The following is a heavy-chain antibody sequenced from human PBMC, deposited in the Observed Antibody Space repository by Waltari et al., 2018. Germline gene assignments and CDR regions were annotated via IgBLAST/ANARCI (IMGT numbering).Heavy chain of an antibody. Sequence: QVQLQQWGAGLLKPSETLSLTCAVYGGSFSGYYWSWIRQPPGKGLEWIGEINHSGSTNYNPSLKSRVNISVVTSKNQFSLKLSSVTAADTAVYYCARGRVLRLLEWLSLVPALYGMDVWGQGTTVTVSS. CDR2: INHSGST. V-gene: IGHV4-34*01. CDR3: ARGRVLRLLEWLSLVPALYGMDV. J-gene: IGHJ6*02. CDR1: GGSFSGYY. D-gene: IGHD3-3*01.